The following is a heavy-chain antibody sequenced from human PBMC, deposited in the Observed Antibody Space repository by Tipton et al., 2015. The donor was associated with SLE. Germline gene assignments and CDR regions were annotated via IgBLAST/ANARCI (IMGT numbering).Heavy chain of an antibody. CDR2: INRSGGT. CDR3: ARGSPFMEWERNWFDP. J-gene: IGHJ5*02. Sequence: TLSLTCAVYGGSFSGNYWSWIRQVPGKGLEWIGEINRSGGTNYNAALNRRVAISVDTSKNQFSLKVTSVTAADTAVYYCARGSPFMEWERNWFDPWGQGTLVTVSS. CDR1: GGSFSGNY. V-gene: IGHV4-34*01. D-gene: IGHD3-3*01.